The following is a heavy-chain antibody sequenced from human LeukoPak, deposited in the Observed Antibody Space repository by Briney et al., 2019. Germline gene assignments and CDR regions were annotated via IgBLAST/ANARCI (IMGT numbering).Heavy chain of an antibody. CDR1: GGSISSYY. J-gene: IGHJ4*02. CDR2: IYYSGST. Sequence: SETLSLTCTVSGGSISSYYWSWIRQPPGKGLEWIGYIYYSGSTNYNPSLKSRVTISVDTSKNQFSLKLSSVTTADTAVYYCARENGLGATVDYWGQGTLVTVSS. D-gene: IGHD1-26*01. CDR3: ARENGLGATVDY. V-gene: IGHV4-59*01.